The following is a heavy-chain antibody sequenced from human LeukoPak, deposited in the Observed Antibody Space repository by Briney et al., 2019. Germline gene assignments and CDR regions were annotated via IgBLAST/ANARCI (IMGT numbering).Heavy chain of an antibody. Sequence: GGSLRLSCVVSGFTFSSYWMSWVRQAPGKGLDWVANIKHDGSEKYYVDSVKGRFTISRDNAKNSVYLQVSSLRAGDTAVYYCARAQAAAIDYWGQGTLVTVSS. J-gene: IGHJ4*02. V-gene: IGHV3-7*01. CDR3: ARAQAAAIDY. D-gene: IGHD6-13*01. CDR2: IKHDGSEK. CDR1: GFTFSSYW.